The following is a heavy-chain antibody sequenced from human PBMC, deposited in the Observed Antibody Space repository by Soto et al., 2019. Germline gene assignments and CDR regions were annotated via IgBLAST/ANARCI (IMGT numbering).Heavy chain of an antibody. V-gene: IGHV3-72*01. CDR1: GFTFSDHY. Sequence: EVQLVESGGGLVQPGGSLRLSCAASGFTFSDHYMDWVRQAPGKGLEWVGRTRNKANSYTTEYAASVKGRFTISRDDSKNSLYLQTNSLKTEDTAVYYCGRGGRDPYYFDCWGQGALVTVSS. D-gene: IGHD2-21*02. CDR2: TRNKANSYTT. J-gene: IGHJ4*02. CDR3: GRGGRDPYYFDC.